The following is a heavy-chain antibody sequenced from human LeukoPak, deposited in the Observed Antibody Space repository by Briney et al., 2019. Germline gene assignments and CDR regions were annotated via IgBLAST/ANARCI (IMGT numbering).Heavy chain of an antibody. D-gene: IGHD2-2*01. CDR2: IYSSGST. CDR3: ARDLYCSSTSYRANNWFDP. V-gene: IGHV4-4*07. Sequence: SETLSLTCTVSGGSISSYYWSWIQQPAGKGLEWIGRIYSSGSTNYNPSLKSRVTISVDKSKNQFSLKLSSVAAADTAVYYCARDLYCSSTSYRANNWFDPWGQGTLVTVSS. J-gene: IGHJ5*02. CDR1: GGSISSYY.